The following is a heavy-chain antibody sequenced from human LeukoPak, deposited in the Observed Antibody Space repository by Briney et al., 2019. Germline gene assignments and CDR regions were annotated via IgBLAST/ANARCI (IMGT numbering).Heavy chain of an antibody. Sequence: GGSLRLSCAASGFTFSSYSMNWVRQAPGKGLEWVAVISYDGSNKYYADSVKGRFTISRDNSKNTLYLQMNSLRAEDTAVYYCAKDPRSGYDLYYYYYYMDVWGKGTTVTVSS. CDR1: GFTFSSYS. D-gene: IGHD5-12*01. CDR2: ISYDGSNK. J-gene: IGHJ6*03. CDR3: AKDPRSGYDLYYYYYYMDV. V-gene: IGHV3-30*18.